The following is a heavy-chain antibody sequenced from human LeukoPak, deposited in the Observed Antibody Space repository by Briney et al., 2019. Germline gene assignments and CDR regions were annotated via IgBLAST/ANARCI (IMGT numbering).Heavy chain of an antibody. CDR3: ARDVGIAAAGTHAFDI. J-gene: IGHJ3*02. CDR2: ICSGGST. V-gene: IGHV4-4*07. D-gene: IGHD6-13*01. CDR1: GGSISSYY. Sequence: RSLTCAVAGGSISSYYWSWIRQPAGEGLEWIGRICSGGSTNYDPSVKGRVTMSVDTSKNQFFLQLSSVSAADTAVYYCARDVGIAAAGTHAFDIWGQRTMVTVPS.